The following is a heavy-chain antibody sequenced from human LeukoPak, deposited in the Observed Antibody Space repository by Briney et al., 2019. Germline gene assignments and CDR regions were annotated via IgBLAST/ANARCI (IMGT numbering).Heavy chain of an antibody. Sequence: SETLSLTCTVSGGSISSGSYYWSWIRQPAGKGLEWIGRIYTSGSTNYNPSLKSRVTISVDTSKNQFSLKLSSVTAADTAVYYCARAPNYGSGSYYFNWFDPWGQGTLVTVSS. D-gene: IGHD3-10*01. CDR3: ARAPNYGSGSYYFNWFDP. V-gene: IGHV4-61*02. J-gene: IGHJ5*02. CDR2: IYTSGST. CDR1: GGSISSGSYY.